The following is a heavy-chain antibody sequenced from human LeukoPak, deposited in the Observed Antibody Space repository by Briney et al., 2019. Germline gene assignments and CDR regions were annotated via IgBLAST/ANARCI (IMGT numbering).Heavy chain of an antibody. Sequence: GGTLRLSCAASGFIFRNFGMTWVRQVPGKGLEWVSTISDSGVTTHYADSVKGRFTISRDNSKSTLYLQMNSLRAEDTAVYYCARGPTMKMDVWGKGTTVTVSS. D-gene: IGHD3-22*01. CDR3: ARGPTMKMDV. J-gene: IGHJ6*04. CDR2: ISDSGVTT. V-gene: IGHV3-23*01. CDR1: GFIFRNFG.